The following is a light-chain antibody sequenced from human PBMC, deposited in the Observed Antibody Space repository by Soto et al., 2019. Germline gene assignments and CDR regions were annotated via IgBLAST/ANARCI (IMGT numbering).Light chain of an antibody. V-gene: IGKV1-5*01. CDR1: QSISSW. J-gene: IGKJ1*01. Sequence: DIQITQSPSTLSASVGDRVTIPCRASQSISSWLAWYQQKPGKAPKLLIYDASALPRGVPSRFSGSGSGTKFTLTIASLQPDDFATYYCQQYETFSGTFGPGAKVDI. CDR3: QQYETFSGT. CDR2: DAS.